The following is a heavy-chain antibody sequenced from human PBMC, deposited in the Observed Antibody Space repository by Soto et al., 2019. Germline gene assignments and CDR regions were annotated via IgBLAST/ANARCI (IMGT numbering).Heavy chain of an antibody. CDR3: AKSPRRTYYYDSSGYGYYYYGMDV. J-gene: IGHJ6*02. Sequence: CRAGEFSFSRWAMSYLQQTPGKGLEWVSAISGSGGSTYYADSVKGRFTISRDNSKNTLYLQMNSLRAEDTAVYYCAKSPRRTYYYDSSGYGYYYYGMDVWGQGTTVNVSS. CDR2: ISGSGGST. V-gene: IGHV3-23*01. D-gene: IGHD3-22*01. CDR1: EFSFSRWA.